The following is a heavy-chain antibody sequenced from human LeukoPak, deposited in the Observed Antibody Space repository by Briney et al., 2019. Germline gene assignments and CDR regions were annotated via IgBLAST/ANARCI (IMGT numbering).Heavy chain of an antibody. CDR3: ARHVT. CDR1: GGSISTIPLY. Sequence: PSETLSLTCTVSGGSISTIPLYWGWIRQPPGKGLEWIGSIYYSGSTYYNPSLKSRVTISVDTSKNQFSLKLSSVTAADTAVYYCARHVTWGQGTLVTVSS. V-gene: IGHV4-39*01. J-gene: IGHJ1*01. CDR2: IYYSGST. D-gene: IGHD3-10*01.